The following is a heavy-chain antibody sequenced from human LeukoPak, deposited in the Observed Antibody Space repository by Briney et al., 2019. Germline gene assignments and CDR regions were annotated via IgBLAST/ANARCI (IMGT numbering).Heavy chain of an antibody. V-gene: IGHV1-69*04. D-gene: IGHD2-2*01. CDR3: ARTPEGYCSSTSCQPTDYYYYYGMDL. CDR1: GGTFSSYA. CDR2: IIPILGIA. J-gene: IGHJ6*02. Sequence: GASVKVSCKASGGTFSSYAISWVRQAPGQGLEWMGRIIPILGIANYAQKFQGRVTITADKSTSTAYMELSSLRSEDTAVYYCARTPEGYCSSTSCQPTDYYYYYGMDLWGQGTTVTVSS.